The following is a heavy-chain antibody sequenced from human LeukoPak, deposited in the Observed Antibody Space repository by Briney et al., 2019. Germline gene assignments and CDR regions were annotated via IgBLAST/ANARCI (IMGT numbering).Heavy chain of an antibody. CDR3: AREIVVVPANWFDP. CDR1: GNTFTAYY. CDR2: INPNSGGT. Sequence: ASVKVSCKASGNTFTAYYMHWVRQAPGQGLEWMGWINPNSGGTSYAQKFQGRVTMTRDTSISTAYMELSRLRSDDTAVYYCAREIVVVPANWFDPWGQGTLVTVSS. J-gene: IGHJ5*02. D-gene: IGHD2-2*01. V-gene: IGHV1-2*02.